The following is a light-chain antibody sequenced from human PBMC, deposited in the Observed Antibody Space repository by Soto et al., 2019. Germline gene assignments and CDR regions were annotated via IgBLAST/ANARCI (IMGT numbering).Light chain of an antibody. Sequence: EIVMTHSPATLSVSPVEITTLSFIASQIVKTFLVWYQQRPGQAPRLLIHDASHRAAGIPARFSGSGFGTDFTLTIRSLGPEDAAVYYCQQRRNWPPITFGQGTRLENK. CDR1: QIVKTF. CDR2: DAS. CDR3: QQRRNWPPIT. J-gene: IGKJ5*01. V-gene: IGKV3-11*01.